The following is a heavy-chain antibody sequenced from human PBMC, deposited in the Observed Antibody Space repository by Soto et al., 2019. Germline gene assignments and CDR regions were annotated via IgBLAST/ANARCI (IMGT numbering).Heavy chain of an antibody. D-gene: IGHD3-22*01. V-gene: IGHV3-30*03. J-gene: IGHJ3*02. CDR3: ATFYDSSGFGASGDAFDI. CDR1: GFAFSSYG. Sequence: PGGSLRLSCAASGFAFSSYGMHWFRQAPGKGLEWVAVISYDGSNKYYADSVKGRFTISRDNSKNTLYLQMNSLRAEDTAVYYCATFYDSSGFGASGDAFDIWGQGTMVTVSS. CDR2: ISYDGSNK.